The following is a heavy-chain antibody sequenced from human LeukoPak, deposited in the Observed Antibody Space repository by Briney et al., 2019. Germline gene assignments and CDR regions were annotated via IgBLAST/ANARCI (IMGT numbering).Heavy chain of an antibody. D-gene: IGHD3-22*01. J-gene: IGHJ4*02. CDR1: GYTFTSYY. CDR2: INPNSGGT. CDR3: ARVRYYDSSGSLDY. Sequence: ASVKVSCKASGYTFTSYYMHWVRQAPGQGLEWMGWINPNSGGTNYAQKFQGRVTMTRDTSISTAYMELSRLRSDDTAVYYCARVRYYDSSGSLDYWGQGTLVTVSS. V-gene: IGHV1-2*02.